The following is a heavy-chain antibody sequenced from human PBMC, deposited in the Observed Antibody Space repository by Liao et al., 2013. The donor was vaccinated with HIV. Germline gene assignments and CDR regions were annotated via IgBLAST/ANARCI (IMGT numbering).Heavy chain of an antibody. V-gene: IGHV4-59*01. D-gene: IGHD3-16*01. J-gene: IGHJ4*02. Sequence: QVQLQESGPRLVKPSETLSLTCTVSGGSISGYYWSWIRQPPGKGLEWIGYIHYSGTTNYNPSLKSRVTISLDTSKNQFSLKLSSVTAADTAVYYCAGTGTYAYSYFDSWGQGTLVTVSS. CDR1: GGSISGYY. CDR3: AGTGTYAYSYFDS. CDR2: IHYSGTT.